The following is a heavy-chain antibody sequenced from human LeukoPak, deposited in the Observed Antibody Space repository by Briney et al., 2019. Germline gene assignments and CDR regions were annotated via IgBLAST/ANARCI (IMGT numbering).Heavy chain of an antibody. CDR3: ARQGGGVVPAAPDY. D-gene: IGHD2-2*01. J-gene: IGHJ4*02. V-gene: IGHV4-34*01. CDR2: INHSGST. Sequence: SETLSLTCAVYGGSFSGYYWSWIRQPPGKGLEWIGEINHSGSTNYNPSLKSRVTISVDTSKNQFSLKLSSVTAADTAVYYCARQGGGVVPAAPDYWGQGTLVTVSS. CDR1: GGSFSGYY.